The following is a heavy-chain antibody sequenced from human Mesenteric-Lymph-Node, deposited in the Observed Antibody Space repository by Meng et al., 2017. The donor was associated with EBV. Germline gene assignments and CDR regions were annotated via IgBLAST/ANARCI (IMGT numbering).Heavy chain of an antibody. J-gene: IGHJ4*02. D-gene: IGHD3-3*02. Sequence: QVEQQQWGAGLLEPSETLSLTCEASGGSFSGYHWSWIRQPPGKGLEYIGEISQSGDTTYNPSLKSRVTISVDRSRNQFSLKMASVTAADTAVYYCARGAIFGIVITYFDYWSQGTLVTVSS. CDR1: GGSFSGYH. CDR2: ISQSGDT. CDR3: ARGAIFGIVITYFDY. V-gene: IGHV4-34*01.